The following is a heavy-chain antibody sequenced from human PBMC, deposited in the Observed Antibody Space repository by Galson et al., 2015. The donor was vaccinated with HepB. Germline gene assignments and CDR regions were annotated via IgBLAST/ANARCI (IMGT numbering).Heavy chain of an antibody. Sequence: SLRLSCAASGFTFSRYAMHWVRQAPGKGLEWVAIISYDGSNENYADSVRGRFTISRDNSRDTLYVQMDSLKTEDTAVYYCAKRDVAYRSSSGGFDYWGRGTLVTVSS. V-gene: IGHV3-30*18. CDR3: AKRDVAYRSSSGGFDY. J-gene: IGHJ4*02. CDR1: GFTFSRYA. CDR2: ISYDGSNE. D-gene: IGHD6-6*01.